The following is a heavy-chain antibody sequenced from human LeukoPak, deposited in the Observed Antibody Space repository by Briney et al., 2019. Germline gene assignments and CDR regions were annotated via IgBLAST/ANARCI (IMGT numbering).Heavy chain of an antibody. J-gene: IGHJ6*03. CDR1: GGSFGGYY. CDR3: KVVTATHYYYYYMDV. D-gene: IGHD2-21*02. Sequence: SETLSLTRAVYGGSFGGYYWSWIRQPPGESLEWIGKINHSGSTNYNPSLKSRVTISVDTSKNQFSLKLSSMTAADTAVYYCKVVTATHYYYYYMDVWGKGTTVTVSS. V-gene: IGHV4-34*01. CDR2: INHSGST.